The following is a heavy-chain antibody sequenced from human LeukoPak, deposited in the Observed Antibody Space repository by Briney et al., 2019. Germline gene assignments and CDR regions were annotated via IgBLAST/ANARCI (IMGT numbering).Heavy chain of an antibody. V-gene: IGHV4-59*12. Sequence: SETLSLTCTVSGGSISSYYWSWIRQPPGKGLEWIGYIYYSGSTNYNPSRKSRVTISVDTSKNQFSLNLSSVTAADTAVYYCARRPRGIIIKSWFDSWGQGTLVTVSA. J-gene: IGHJ5*01. CDR1: GGSISSYY. CDR2: IYYSGST. D-gene: IGHD3-10*01. CDR3: ARRPRGIIIKSWFDS.